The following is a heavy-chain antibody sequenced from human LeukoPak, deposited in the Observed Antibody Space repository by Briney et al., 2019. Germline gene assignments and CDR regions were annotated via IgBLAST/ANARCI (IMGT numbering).Heavy chain of an antibody. Sequence: PGGSLRLSCAASGFTFSSSAMSWVRQAPGKGLEWVSAISNNGGYTYYADSVQGRFAISRDNSKNTLYLQMNSLRAEDTAVYYCATPDSGWYFDYWGQGTLVTVSS. J-gene: IGHJ4*02. CDR2: ISNNGGYT. CDR1: GFTFSSSA. CDR3: ATPDSGWYFDY. D-gene: IGHD6-19*01. V-gene: IGHV3-23*01.